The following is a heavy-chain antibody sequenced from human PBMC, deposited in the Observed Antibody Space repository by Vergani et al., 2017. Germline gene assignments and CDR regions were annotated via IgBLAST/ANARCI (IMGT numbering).Heavy chain of an antibody. CDR3: ARVVPAATPDY. V-gene: IGHV4-39*01. D-gene: IGHD2-2*01. J-gene: IGHJ4*02. Sequence: QLQLQESGPGLVKPSETLSLTCTVSGGSISSSSYYWGWIRQPPGKGLEWIGSIYYSGSTYYNPSLKSRVTISVDTSKNQFSLKLSSVTAADTAVYYCARVVPAATPDYWGQGTLVTVSS. CDR1: GGSISSSSYY. CDR2: IYYSGST.